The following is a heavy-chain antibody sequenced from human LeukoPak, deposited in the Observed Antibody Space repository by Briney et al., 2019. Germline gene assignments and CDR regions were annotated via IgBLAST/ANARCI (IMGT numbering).Heavy chain of an antibody. CDR2: IKQDETEK. CDR3: ARVAYETLTGRSLHYGLDV. J-gene: IGHJ6*02. D-gene: IGHD3-9*01. Sequence: GESLRLSCTASGFTFSNFWMGWVRQAPGKGLEWVANIKQDETEKFYLGSVKGRFTISRDNAKNSLYLQMISLRAEDTAVYYCARVAYETLTGRSLHYGLDVWGQGTTVTVSS. CDR1: GFTFSNFW. V-gene: IGHV3-7*04.